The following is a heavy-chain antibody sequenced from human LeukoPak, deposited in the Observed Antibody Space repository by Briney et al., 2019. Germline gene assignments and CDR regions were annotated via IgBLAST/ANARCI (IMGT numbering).Heavy chain of an antibody. V-gene: IGHV5-51*01. CDR1: GYSFTSYW. CDR2: IYPGDSDT. CDR3: ARNDRDSSGWYDAFDI. D-gene: IGHD6-19*01. J-gene: IGHJ3*02. Sequence: GESLKISCKGSGYSFTSYWIGWVRQMPGKGLEWMGIIYPGDSDTRYSPSFQGQVTISADKSISTAYLQWSSLKASDTAMYYCARNDRDSSGWYDAFDIWGQGTMVTVSS.